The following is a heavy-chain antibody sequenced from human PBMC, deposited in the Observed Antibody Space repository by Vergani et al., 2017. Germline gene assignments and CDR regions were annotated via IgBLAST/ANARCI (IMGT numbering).Heavy chain of an antibody. Sequence: QVQLQESGPGLVKPSQTLSLTCTVSGGSISSGSYYWSWIRQPAGKGLEWIGRIYTSGSTNYNPSLKSRVTISVDTSKNQFSLKLSSVTAADTAVYYCARKRSSGGYYYEDFDYWGQGTLVTVSS. J-gene: IGHJ4*02. CDR3: ARKRSSGGYYYEDFDY. V-gene: IGHV4-61*02. CDR2: IYTSGST. D-gene: IGHD3-22*01. CDR1: GGSISSGSYY.